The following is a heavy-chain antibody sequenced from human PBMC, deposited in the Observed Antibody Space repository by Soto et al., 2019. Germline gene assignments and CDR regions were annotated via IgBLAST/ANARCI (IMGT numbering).Heavy chain of an antibody. CDR3: ARDGLANPLDY. J-gene: IGHJ4*02. CDR1: GFTFSSYE. V-gene: IGHV3-48*03. Sequence: GGSLRLSCAASGFTFSSYEMNWVRQAPGKGLEWVSYISSSGSTIYYADSVKGRFTISRDNAKKSLYLQMNSLRAEDTAVYYCARDGLANPLDYWGQGTLGTVSS. CDR2: ISSSGSTI.